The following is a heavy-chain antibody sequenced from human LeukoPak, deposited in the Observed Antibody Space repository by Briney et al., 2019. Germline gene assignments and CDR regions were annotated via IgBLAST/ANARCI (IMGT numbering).Heavy chain of an antibody. CDR1: GFTFRSYW. D-gene: IGHD1-26*01. CDR3: ARDVGGSLDY. J-gene: IGHJ4*02. V-gene: IGHV3-7*01. Sequence: GGSLRLSCAASGFTFRSYWMAWVRQAPGKGLEWVANIKEDESAKHQADSVKGRFTISRDNAQNSVYLQLSSLRGEDTAVYYCARDVGGSLDYWGQGTLVTVSS. CDR2: IKEDESAK.